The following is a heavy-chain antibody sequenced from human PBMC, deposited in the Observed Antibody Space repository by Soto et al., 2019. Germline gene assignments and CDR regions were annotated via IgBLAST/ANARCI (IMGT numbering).Heavy chain of an antibody. CDR3: ATMGTPATGLYYLDY. Sequence: SETLSLTCAVYGGSFSGYYWSWIRQPPGKGLEWIGEINHSGSTNYNPSLKSRVTISVDTSKNQFSLKLSSVTAADTAVYYCATMGTPATGLYYLDYSGQGTLVIVSS. D-gene: IGHD1-26*01. CDR2: INHSGST. V-gene: IGHV4-34*01. CDR1: GGSFSGYY. J-gene: IGHJ4*02.